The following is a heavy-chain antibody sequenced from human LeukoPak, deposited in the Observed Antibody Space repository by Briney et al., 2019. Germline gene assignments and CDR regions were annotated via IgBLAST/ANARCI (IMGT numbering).Heavy chain of an antibody. J-gene: IGHJ4*02. Sequence: GGSLRLSCAASGSTFDDYAMHWVRQAPGKGLEWVSGISWNSGSIGYADSVKGRFTISRDNAKNSLYLQMNSLRAEDTGVYYCARDVYRGSSWYAFDYWGQGTLVTVSS. CDR2: ISWNSGSI. V-gene: IGHV3-9*01. CDR1: GSTFDDYA. D-gene: IGHD6-13*01. CDR3: ARDVYRGSSWYAFDY.